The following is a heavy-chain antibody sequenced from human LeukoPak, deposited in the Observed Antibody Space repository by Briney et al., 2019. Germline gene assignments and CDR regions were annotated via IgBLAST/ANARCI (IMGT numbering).Heavy chain of an antibody. CDR1: GFTSSSYS. CDR3: ARGLSPYYYYYMDV. J-gene: IGHJ6*03. V-gene: IGHV3-48*01. CDR2: ISSSSNTI. Sequence: GGSLRLSCAASGFTSSSYSMNWVRQAPGKGLEWVSYISSSSNTIHYAESVKGRFTISRDNAKNSLYLQMNSLRAEDTAVYYCARGLSPYYYYYMDVWGKGTTVTVSS.